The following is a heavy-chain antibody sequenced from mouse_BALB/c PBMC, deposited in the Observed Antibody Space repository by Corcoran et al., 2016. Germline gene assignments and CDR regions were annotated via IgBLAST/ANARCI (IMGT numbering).Heavy chain of an antibody. D-gene: IGHD1-1*01. J-gene: IGHJ4*01. V-gene: IGHV1S136*01. Sequence: EVQLQQSGPELVKPGASVKMSCKGSGYTFTSYVMHWVKQKPGQGLEWIGYFNPYHDDTKYNEKFTGKAKLTSDKSSSTAYMELSSLTSEDSAVYYCARPYGSLYAMDYWGQGTSVTVSS. CDR3: ARPYGSLYAMDY. CDR1: GYTFTSYV. CDR2: FNPYHDDT.